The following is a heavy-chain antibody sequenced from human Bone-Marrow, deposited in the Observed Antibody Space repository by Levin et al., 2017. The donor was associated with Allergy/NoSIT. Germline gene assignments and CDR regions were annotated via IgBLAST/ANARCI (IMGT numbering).Heavy chain of an antibody. D-gene: IGHD1-26*01. CDR1: GDSVSSNSAA. Sequence: SQTLSLTCGISGDSVSSNSAAWNWIRQSPSRGLEWLGRTYYRTKWFNDYAVSVKSRININPDTSRNQFSLQLRSVTPEDTAVYYCAREDPSGNYYNWFDPWGQGTLVTVSS. CDR2: TYYRTKWFN. V-gene: IGHV6-1*01. CDR3: AREDPSGNYYNWFDP. J-gene: IGHJ5*02.